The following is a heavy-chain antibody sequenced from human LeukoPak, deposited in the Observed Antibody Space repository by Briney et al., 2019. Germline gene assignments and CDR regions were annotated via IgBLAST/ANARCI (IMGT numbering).Heavy chain of an antibody. V-gene: IGHV4-59*12. J-gene: IGHJ6*03. D-gene: IGHD2-2*03. CDR1: GGSISSYY. CDR2: IYYSGST. CDR3: ARDWRYRSLLGYCSSTSCSPRTYYYYYYMDV. Sequence: PSETLSLTCTVSGGSISSYYWSWIRQPPGKGLEWIGYIYYSGSTNYNPSLKSRVTISVDTSKNQFSLKLSSVTAADTAVYYCARDWRYRSLLGYCSSTSCSPRTYYYYYYMDVWGKGTTVTVSS.